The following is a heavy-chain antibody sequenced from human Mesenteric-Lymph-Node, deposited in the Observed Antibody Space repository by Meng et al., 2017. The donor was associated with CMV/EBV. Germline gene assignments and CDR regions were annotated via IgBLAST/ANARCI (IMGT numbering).Heavy chain of an antibody. J-gene: IGHJ4*02. CDR1: GFSLSTSGVG. CDR3: AHSSGIAAAGPFYFDY. V-gene: IGHV2-5*02. CDR2: IYWDDDK. D-gene: IGHD6-13*01. Sequence: QITLKESGPTLVKPTQTLTLTCTFSGFSLSTSGVGVGWIRQPPGKALEWLALIYWDDDKRYSPSLKSRLTITMDTSKNQVVLTMTNMDPVDTATYYCAHSSGIAAAGPFYFDYWGQGTLVTVSS.